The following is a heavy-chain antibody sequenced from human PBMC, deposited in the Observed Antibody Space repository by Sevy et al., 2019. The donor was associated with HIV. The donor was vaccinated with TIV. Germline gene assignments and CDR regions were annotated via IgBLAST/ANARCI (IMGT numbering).Heavy chain of an antibody. CDR2: ISSSSSTI. V-gene: IGHV3-48*01. CDR1: GFTFSSYS. J-gene: IGHJ3*02. D-gene: IGHD4-17*01. Sequence: GGSLRLSCAASGFTFSSYSMNWVRQAPGKGLEWVSYISSSSSTIYYADSVKGRFTISRDNAKNSLYLQMNSLRAEDTAVYYCARDRGDGEPTEAFDIWGQGTMVTVSS. CDR3: ARDRGDGEPTEAFDI.